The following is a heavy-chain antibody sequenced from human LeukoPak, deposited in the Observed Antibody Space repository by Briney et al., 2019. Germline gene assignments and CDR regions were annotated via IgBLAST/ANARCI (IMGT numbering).Heavy chain of an antibody. CDR2: IYDSGST. CDR1: GGSFSGYY. D-gene: IGHD3-3*01. J-gene: IGHJ6*02. V-gene: IGHV4-59*01. Sequence: PSETLSLTCAVYGGSFSGYYWSWIRQPPGKGLEWIGYIYDSGSTNYNPSLKSRITISVDTSKNQFSLKLSSVTAADTAVYYCARVRSGHYAMDVWGQGTTVTFSS. CDR3: ARVRSGHYAMDV.